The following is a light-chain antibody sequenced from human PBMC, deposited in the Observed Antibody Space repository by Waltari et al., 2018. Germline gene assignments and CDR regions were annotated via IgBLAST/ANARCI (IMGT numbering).Light chain of an antibody. V-gene: IGKV3-11*01. Sequence: EIVLTQSPATLSLSPGEGATLSCRASQSVSSYLAWYQQKPGQAPRLLIYDASNRATGIPDRFSGSGSGTDFTLTISSLEPEDYAVYYCQQRSSWPITFGQGTRLEIK. J-gene: IGKJ5*01. CDR3: QQRSSWPIT. CDR1: QSVSSY. CDR2: DAS.